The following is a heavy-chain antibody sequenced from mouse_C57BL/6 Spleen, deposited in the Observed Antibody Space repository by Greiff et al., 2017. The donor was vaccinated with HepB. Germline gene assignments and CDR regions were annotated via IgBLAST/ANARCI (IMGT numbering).Heavy chain of an antibody. CDR2: IDPSDSET. CDR1: GYTFTSYW. D-gene: IGHD3-2*02. CDR3: ARHSSGYGIAY. J-gene: IGHJ3*01. V-gene: IGHV1-52*01. Sequence: QVQLQQPGAELVRPGSSVKLSCKASGYTFTSYWMHWVKQRPIQGLEWIGNIDPSDSETHYNQKFKDKATLTVDKSSSTAYMQLSSLTSEDSAVYYCARHSSGYGIAYWGQGTLVTVSA.